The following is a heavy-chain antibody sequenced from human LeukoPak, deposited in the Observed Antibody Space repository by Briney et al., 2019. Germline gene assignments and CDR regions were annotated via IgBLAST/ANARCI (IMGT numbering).Heavy chain of an antibody. V-gene: IGHV3-74*01. CDR3: ATGHSYGYDY. CDR2: VKGDGRTT. Sequence: GGSLRLSCAASGLTFSDFWMHWVRQPPGKGLVWVALVKGDGRTTIYADSVKGRFAISRDNAKNTLYLQMNSLRADDSGVYYCATGHSYGYDYWGQGVLVTVS. J-gene: IGHJ4*02. CDR1: GLTFSDFW. D-gene: IGHD5-18*01.